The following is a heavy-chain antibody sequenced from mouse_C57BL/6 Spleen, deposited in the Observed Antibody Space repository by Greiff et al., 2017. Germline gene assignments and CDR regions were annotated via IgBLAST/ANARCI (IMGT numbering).Heavy chain of an antibody. V-gene: IGHV7-1*01. CDR3: ARDAGDYDYFDY. CDR1: GFTFSDFY. CDR2: SRNKANDYTT. J-gene: IGHJ2*01. D-gene: IGHD2-4*01. Sequence: EVHLVESGGGLVQSGRSLRLSCATSGFTFSDFYMEWVRQAPGKGLEWIAASRNKANDYTTEYSASVKGRFIVSRDTSQSILYLQMKALRAEDTAIYYCARDAGDYDYFDYWGQGTTLTVSS.